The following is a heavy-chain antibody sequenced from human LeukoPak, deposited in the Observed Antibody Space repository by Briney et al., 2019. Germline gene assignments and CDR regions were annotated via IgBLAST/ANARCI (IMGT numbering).Heavy chain of an antibody. Sequence: SQTLSLTCTVSGGSISSGSYYWSWIRQPAGKGLEWIGRIYTSGSTNYNPSLKSRVTISVDTSKNQFSLKLSSVTAADTAVYYCARDTAMVSLDYWGRGTLVTVSS. D-gene: IGHD5-18*01. CDR1: GGSISSGSYY. CDR3: ARDTAMVSLDY. CDR2: IYTSGST. V-gene: IGHV4-61*02. J-gene: IGHJ4*02.